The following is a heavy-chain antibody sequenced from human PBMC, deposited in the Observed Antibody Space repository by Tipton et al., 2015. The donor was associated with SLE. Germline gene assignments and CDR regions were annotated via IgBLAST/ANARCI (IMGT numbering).Heavy chain of an antibody. CDR1: GGSISSGGYY. Sequence: TLSLTCTVSGGSISSGGYYWSWIRQPAGKGLEWIGRNYTSGSTNYNPSLKSRVTISVDTSKNQFSLKLSSVTAADTAVYYCARARLQSTHNWFDPWGQGTLVTVSS. D-gene: IGHD4-11*01. V-gene: IGHV4-61*02. J-gene: IGHJ5*02. CDR2: NYTSGST. CDR3: ARARLQSTHNWFDP.